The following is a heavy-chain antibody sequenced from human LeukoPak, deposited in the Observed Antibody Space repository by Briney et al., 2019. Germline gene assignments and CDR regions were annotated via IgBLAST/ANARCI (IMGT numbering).Heavy chain of an antibody. CDR3: ARDGGITLVRGVIMGDYYYYYMDV. CDR2: ISYDGSNK. CDR1: GFTFRSYA. J-gene: IGHJ6*03. D-gene: IGHD3-10*01. Sequence: GGSLRLSCAASGFTFRSYAMHWVRQAPGKGLEGVAVISYDGSNKYYADSVKGRFTISRDNAKNSLYLQMNSLRAEDTAVYYSARDGGITLVRGVIMGDYYYYYMDVWGRGTTVTVSS. V-gene: IGHV3-30*04.